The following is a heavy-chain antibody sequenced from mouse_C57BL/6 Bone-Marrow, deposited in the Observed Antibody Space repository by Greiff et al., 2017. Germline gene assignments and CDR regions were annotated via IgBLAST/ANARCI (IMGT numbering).Heavy chain of an antibody. V-gene: IGHV1-19*01. CDR1: GYTFTDYY. Sequence: VQLQQSGPVLVKPGASVKMSCKASGYTFTDYYMNWVKQSHGKSLEWIGVINPYNGGTSYNQKFKGKATLTVDKSSSTAYMELNSLTSEDSAVYYCARWENYCGREYYFDYWGQGTTLTVSS. J-gene: IGHJ2*01. CDR2: INPYNGGT. CDR3: ARWENYCGREYYFDY. D-gene: IGHD1-1*01.